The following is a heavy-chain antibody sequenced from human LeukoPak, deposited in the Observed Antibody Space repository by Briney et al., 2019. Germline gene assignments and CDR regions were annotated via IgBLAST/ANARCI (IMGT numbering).Heavy chain of an antibody. CDR3: ARDLSHGMDV. CDR1: GFTFSTYA. J-gene: IGHJ6*02. CDR2: ISGSGGHT. V-gene: IGHV3-23*01. Sequence: GGSLRLSCAASGFTFSTYAMSWVRQAPGKGLEWVSAISGSGGHTYYADSVKGRFTISRDNAKNTLYLQLNSLRVEDTAVYYCARDLSHGMDVWGQGTTVTVSS.